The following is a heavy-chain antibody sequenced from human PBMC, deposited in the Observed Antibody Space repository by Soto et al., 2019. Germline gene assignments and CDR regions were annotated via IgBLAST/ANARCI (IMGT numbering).Heavy chain of an antibody. CDR3: AKNGQPPYYYYGMDV. V-gene: IGHV1-18*01. CDR1: GYTFSRYG. J-gene: IGHJ6*02. CDR2: ISGYNGDT. D-gene: IGHD2-8*01. Sequence: ASVKVSCKASGYTFSRYGISWVRQAPGQGLEWMGWISGYNGDTKYAQKVQGRVTMTIDTSTYTAYMELRSLTSDDTATYYCAKNGQPPYYYYGMDVWGQGTTVTVSS.